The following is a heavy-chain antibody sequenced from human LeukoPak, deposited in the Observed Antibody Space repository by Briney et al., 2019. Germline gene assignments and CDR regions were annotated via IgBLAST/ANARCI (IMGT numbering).Heavy chain of an antibody. V-gene: IGHV3-23*01. CDR1: GFTFSSYA. CDR3: AKEMIVVVIPSLVWEY. CDR2: ISGSGGST. J-gene: IGHJ4*02. Sequence: GGSLRLSCAASGFTFSSYAMSWVRQAPGKGLEWVSAISGSGGSTYYADSVKGRFTISRDNSKNTLYLQMNSLRAEDTAVYYCAKEMIVVVIPSLVWEYWGQGTLVTVPS. D-gene: IGHD3-22*01.